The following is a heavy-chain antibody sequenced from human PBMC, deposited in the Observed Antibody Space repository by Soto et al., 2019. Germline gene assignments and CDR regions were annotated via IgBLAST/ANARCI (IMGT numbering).Heavy chain of an antibody. D-gene: IGHD2-15*01. V-gene: IGHV4-34*01. CDR2: INHLRTT. Sequence: SETLSLTCAVYGGSFSGYYWSWIRQPQGKGLGWIAEINHLRTTNYNPSLKSRFTISVDTSKNQFSLKLSSVTAADTAVYYCARGGCSGGSCYYMNYYYYGMDVWGQGTTVTVSS. CDR3: ARGGCSGGSCYYMNYYYYGMDV. CDR1: GGSFSGYY. J-gene: IGHJ6*02.